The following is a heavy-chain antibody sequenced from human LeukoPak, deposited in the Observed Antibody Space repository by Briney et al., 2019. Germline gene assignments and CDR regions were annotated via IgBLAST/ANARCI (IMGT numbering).Heavy chain of an antibody. Sequence: GGSLRLSCAASGFTFSSYGMHWVRQAPGKGLEWVAVIWYDGSNKYYADSVKGRFTISRDNSKNTLYLQMNSLRAEDTAVYYCARNLNFFDSSEGYWGQGTLVTVSS. CDR1: GFTFSSYG. CDR2: IWYDGSNK. D-gene: IGHD3-22*01. V-gene: IGHV3-33*01. J-gene: IGHJ4*02. CDR3: ARNLNFFDSSEGY.